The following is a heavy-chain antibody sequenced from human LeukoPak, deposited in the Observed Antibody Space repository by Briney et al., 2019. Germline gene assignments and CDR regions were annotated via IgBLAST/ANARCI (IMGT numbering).Heavy chain of an antibody. V-gene: IGHV3-30*18. J-gene: IGHJ4*02. Sequence: PGGSLRLSCAASGFTFSSYGMHWVRQAPGKGLEWVAAISHDGKNEFYADSVKGRFSMSRDNSKNSLYLQMHSLRDEDTAVYFCAKTQYYESSGIPGDHWGQGTVVTVSS. D-gene: IGHD3-22*01. CDR1: GFTFSSYG. CDR2: ISHDGKNE. CDR3: AKTQYYESSGIPGDH.